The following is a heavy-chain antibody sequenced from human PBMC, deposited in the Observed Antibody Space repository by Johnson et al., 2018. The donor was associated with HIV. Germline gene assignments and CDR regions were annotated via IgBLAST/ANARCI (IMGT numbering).Heavy chain of an antibody. CDR3: ARRIAAADDAFDI. CDR1: GFTFSTYA. CDR2: ISSDGSNK. V-gene: IGHV3-30*04. J-gene: IGHJ3*02. D-gene: IGHD6-25*01. Sequence: QVQLVESGGGVVQPGRSLRLSCAASGFTFSTYAMHWVRQAPGKGLEWVAVISSDGSNKYYADSVKGRFTISRDNSKNTLYLQMNSLRAEDTAMYYCARRIAAADDAFDIWGHGTMVTVSS.